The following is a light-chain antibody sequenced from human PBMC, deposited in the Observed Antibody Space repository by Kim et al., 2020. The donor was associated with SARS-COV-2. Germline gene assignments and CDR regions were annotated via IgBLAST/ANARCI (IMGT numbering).Light chain of an antibody. V-gene: IGKV1-5*03. Sequence: DIQMTQSPSTLSASVGDRVTITCRASQSISSWLAWYQQKPGKAPKLLIYKASSLESGVPSRFSGSGSGTEFTLTISSLQPDDFATYYCQPGAFGGGTKVDIK. CDR1: QSISSW. J-gene: IGKJ4*01. CDR2: KAS. CDR3: QPGA.